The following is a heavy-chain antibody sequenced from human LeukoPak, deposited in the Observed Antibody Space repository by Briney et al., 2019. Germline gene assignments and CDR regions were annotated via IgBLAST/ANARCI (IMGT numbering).Heavy chain of an antibody. D-gene: IGHD2-21*02. CDR2: IYPGDSES. J-gene: IGHJ4*02. V-gene: IGHV5-51*01. CDR3: ARHSHRGGDCPFDY. CDR1: GYNLVRHW. Sequence: ESLKIFCKASGYNLVRHWVGWGRQMPGEGLEWIGLIYPGDSESRYSSSFQGQVTISVDKSINSAYLQWSSLKASDTAMYYCARHSHRGGDCPFDYWGQGTLVTVSS.